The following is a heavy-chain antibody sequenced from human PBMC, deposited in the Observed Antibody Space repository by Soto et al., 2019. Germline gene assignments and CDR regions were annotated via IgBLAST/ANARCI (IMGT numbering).Heavy chain of an antibody. CDR3: ASDLSGRADV. Sequence: GGSLRLSCAASGFTFSSYWMHWVRQAPGRGLVWVSRMNEDGGTTDYADSVKGRFTISRDNAKNTLYLQMNSLRVEDTAVYYCASDLSGRADVWGQGTTVTAP. CDR2: MNEDGGTT. J-gene: IGHJ6*02. D-gene: IGHD3-10*01. CDR1: GFTFSSYW. V-gene: IGHV3-74*01.